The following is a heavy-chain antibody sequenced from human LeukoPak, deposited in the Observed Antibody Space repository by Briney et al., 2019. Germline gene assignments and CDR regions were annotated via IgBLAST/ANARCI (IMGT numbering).Heavy chain of an antibody. V-gene: IGHV3-23*01. CDR2: ISGSGDST. Sequence: GGSLRLSCAATGFTFSSYAMNWVRQAPGKGLEWVSVISGSGDSTYYADFVKGRFTISRDNSKNTLYLQMNSLRAEDTAVYYCARGAFNDAFDIWGQGTMVTVSS. CDR1: GFTFSSYA. CDR3: ARGAFNDAFDI. J-gene: IGHJ3*02.